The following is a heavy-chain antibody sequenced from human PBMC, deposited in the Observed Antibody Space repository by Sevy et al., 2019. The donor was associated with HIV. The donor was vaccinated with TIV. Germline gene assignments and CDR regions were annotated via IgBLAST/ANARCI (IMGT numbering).Heavy chain of an antibody. V-gene: IGHV3-7*01. CDR2: MRQDGSEK. J-gene: IGHJ4*02. CDR1: GFTFSSYW. D-gene: IGHD3-10*01. CDR3: ARGIYGSGSRLGLGY. Sequence: LSLTCAASGFTFSSYWMTWVRQAPGKGLEWVANMRQDGSEKYYVESVKGRFTISRDNAKNSLYLQMNSLRAEDTAVYYCARGIYGSGSRLGLGYWGQGTLVTVSS.